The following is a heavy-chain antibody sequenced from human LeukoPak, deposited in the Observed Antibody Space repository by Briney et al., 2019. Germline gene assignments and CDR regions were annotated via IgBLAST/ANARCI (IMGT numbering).Heavy chain of an antibody. Sequence: GGSLRLSCAASGFTFSSYGMHWVRQAPGKGLEWVAVISYDGSNKYFADSVKGRFTISRDNSKNTLYLQMNSLRAEDTAVYYCAKDLVYSSSWSLDYWGQGTLVTVSS. CDR2: ISYDGSNK. J-gene: IGHJ4*02. CDR1: GFTFSSYG. D-gene: IGHD6-13*01. CDR3: AKDLVYSSSWSLDY. V-gene: IGHV3-30*18.